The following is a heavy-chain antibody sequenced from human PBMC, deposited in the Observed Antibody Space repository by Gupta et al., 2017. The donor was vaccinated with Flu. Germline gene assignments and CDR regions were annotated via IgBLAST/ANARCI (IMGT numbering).Heavy chain of an antibody. CDR1: GFTFSSHW. CDR3: ARVWGYCSSTSCGPFDY. CDR2: INSDGSST. J-gene: IGHJ4*02. V-gene: IGHV3-74*01. D-gene: IGHD2-2*01. Sequence: EVQLVESGGGLVQPGGSLRLSCAASGFTFSSHWLPWVRQAPGKGLVWVSRINSDGSSTSYADSVKGRFTISRDNAKNTLYLQMNSLRAEDTAVYYCARVWGYCSSTSCGPFDYWGQGTLVTVSS.